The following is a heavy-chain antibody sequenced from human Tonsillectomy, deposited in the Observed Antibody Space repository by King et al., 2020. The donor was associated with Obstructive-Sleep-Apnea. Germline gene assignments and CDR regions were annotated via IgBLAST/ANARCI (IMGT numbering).Heavy chain of an antibody. Sequence: QLQESGPGLVKPSETLSLTCTVSGGSISISSYYWCWIRQPPGKGLEWIGSIYYSGSTNYNPSLKSRVTISVDTSKNQFSLKLSPVTAADTAVYYCARAEYYYDSSGYPTIFDYWGQGTLVTVSS. D-gene: IGHD3-22*01. CDR1: GGSISISSYY. CDR2: IYYSGST. J-gene: IGHJ4*02. V-gene: IGHV4-39*07. CDR3: ARAEYYYDSSGYPTIFDY.